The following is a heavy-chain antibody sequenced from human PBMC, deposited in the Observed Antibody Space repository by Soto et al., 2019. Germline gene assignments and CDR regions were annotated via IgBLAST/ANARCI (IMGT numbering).Heavy chain of an antibody. J-gene: IGHJ6*02. CDR3: AKDRDYIMDF. CDR1: GYTFTNYG. V-gene: IGHV1-18*01. CDR2: ISTYNGNT. Sequence: GASVKVSCKTSGYTFTNYGISGVRQAPGQGLEWMAWISTYNGNTNFARKFQGRITMTTDTSKSTAYMACRSLRSDATAVYYCAKDRDYIMDFIDQVTRVIAAS.